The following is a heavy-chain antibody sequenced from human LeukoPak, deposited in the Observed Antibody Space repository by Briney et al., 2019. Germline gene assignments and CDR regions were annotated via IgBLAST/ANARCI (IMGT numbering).Heavy chain of an antibody. D-gene: IGHD3-22*01. CDR2: IYYSGST. V-gene: IGHV4-39*01. CDR1: GGSISSSSYY. CDR3: ARQSDGYYYDSSGHQGWFDP. J-gene: IGHJ5*02. Sequence: PSETLSLTCTVSGGSISSSSYYRGWIRQPPGKGLEWIGSIYYSGSTYYNPSLKSRVTISVDTSKNQFSLKLSSVTAADTAVYYCARQSDGYYYDSSGHQGWFDPWGQGTLVTVSS.